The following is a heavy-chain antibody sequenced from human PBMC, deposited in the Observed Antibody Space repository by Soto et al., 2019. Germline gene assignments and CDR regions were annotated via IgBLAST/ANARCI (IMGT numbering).Heavy chain of an antibody. CDR3: ARGRTRGGDLRQLRSGLMPDF. Sequence: SETLSLTCTVSGVSIISGGYYWILIRQHPGKGLEWIGYIYYSGSTYYNPSLKSRVTISVDTSKNQFSLKLSSVTAADTAVYYCARGRTRGGDLRQLRSGLMPDFCGQGTLVTVSS. D-gene: IGHD2-21*02. CDR1: GVSIISGGYY. J-gene: IGHJ4*02. CDR2: IYYSGST. V-gene: IGHV4-31*03.